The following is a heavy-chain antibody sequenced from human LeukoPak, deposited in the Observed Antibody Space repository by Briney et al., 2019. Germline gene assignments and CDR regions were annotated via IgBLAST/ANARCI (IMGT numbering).Heavy chain of an antibody. V-gene: IGHV1-69*04. J-gene: IGHJ6*02. Sequence: GASVKVSCKASGGTFSSYAISWVRQAPGQGLEWMGRIIPILGIANYAQKFQGRVTITADKSTSTAYMELSSLRSEDTAVYHCARDTWDYGENTYYYYYGMDVWGQGTTVTVSS. CDR3: ARDTWDYGENTYYYYYGMDV. D-gene: IGHD4-17*01. CDR2: IIPILGIA. CDR1: GGTFSSYA.